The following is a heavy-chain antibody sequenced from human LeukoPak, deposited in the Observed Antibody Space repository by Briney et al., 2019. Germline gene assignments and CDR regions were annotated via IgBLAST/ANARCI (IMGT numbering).Heavy chain of an antibody. CDR1: GYTFTNYG. CDR2: IGTYSGNT. D-gene: IGHD3-10*01. Sequence: SVKVSCKASGYTFTNYGITWVRQAPGQGLEWMGWIGTYSGNTNYAQKVQGRVTMTTDTSTSTAYMELRSLRSDDTAVCYCARVHPSGSYHKYWGQGTLVTVSS. V-gene: IGHV1-18*01. J-gene: IGHJ4*02. CDR3: ARVHPSGSYHKY.